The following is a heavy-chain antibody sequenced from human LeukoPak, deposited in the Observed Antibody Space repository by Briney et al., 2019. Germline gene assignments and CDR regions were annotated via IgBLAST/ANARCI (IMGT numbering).Heavy chain of an antibody. CDR3: ARQTAVLTGYYPAYGMDV. D-gene: IGHD3-9*01. CDR1: GYSLTSYW. Sequence: EALKISWRGSGYSLTSYWIGWGRQRSGKGPGGRGSIYTGGSDSRYSRFFQGQVTIPADKSLSTAYLQWSSLKASDTAMYYCARQTAVLTGYYPAYGMDVWGKGTTVNVSS. CDR2: IYTGGSDS. J-gene: IGHJ6*04. V-gene: IGHV5-51*01.